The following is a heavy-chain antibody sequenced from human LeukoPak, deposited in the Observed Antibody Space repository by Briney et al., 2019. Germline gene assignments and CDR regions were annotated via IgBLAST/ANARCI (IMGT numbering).Heavy chain of an antibody. V-gene: IGHV4-34*01. J-gene: IGHJ4*02. D-gene: IGHD3-22*01. CDR2: INHSGST. CDR3: ARGIDYDSSGNTNFDY. CDR1: GGSFSGYY. Sequence: SETLSLTCAVYGGSFSGYYWSWIRQPPGKGLEWTGEINHSGSTNYNPSLKSRVTISVDTSKNQFSLKLSSVTAADTAVYYCARGIDYDSSGNTNFDYWGQGTLVTVSS.